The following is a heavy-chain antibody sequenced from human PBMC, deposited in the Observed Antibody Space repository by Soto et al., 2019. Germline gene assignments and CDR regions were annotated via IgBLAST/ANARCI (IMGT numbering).Heavy chain of an antibody. CDR1: GFTFDDYA. D-gene: IGHD5-12*01. CDR2: ISWYCGSI. CDR3: AKDIFYSGYDSLFDY. J-gene: IGHJ4*02. V-gene: IGHV3-9*01. Sequence: GGSLRLSCAASGFTFDDYAMHWVRQAPGKGLERVSGISWYCGSIGYADSVTSRFTISGGNAKNSLYLQMNSLIAVDTALYYCAKDIFYSGYDSLFDYWGQGTLVTVSS.